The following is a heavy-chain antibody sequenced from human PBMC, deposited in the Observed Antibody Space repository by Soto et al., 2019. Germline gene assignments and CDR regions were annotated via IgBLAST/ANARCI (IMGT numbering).Heavy chain of an antibody. CDR2: IYYSGST. Sequence: SETLSLTCTVSGGSISSSSYYWGWIRQPPGKGLEWIGSIYYSGSTYYNPSLKSRVTISVDTSKNQFSLKLSSVTAADTAVYYCARHVKAARLFDYWGQGTLVTVSS. J-gene: IGHJ4*02. V-gene: IGHV4-39*01. CDR1: GGSISSSSYY. CDR3: ARHVKAARLFDY. D-gene: IGHD6-6*01.